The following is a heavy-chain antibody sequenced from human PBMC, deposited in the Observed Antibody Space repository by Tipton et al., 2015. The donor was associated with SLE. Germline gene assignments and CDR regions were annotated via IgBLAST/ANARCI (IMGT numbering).Heavy chain of an antibody. Sequence: LSLTCTVSGGSISSSSYYWGWIRQPPGKGLEWIGSIYYSGSTYYNPSLKSRVTISVDTSKNQFSLKLSSVTAADTAVYYCARSGPLYYFDYWGQGTLVTVSS. CDR3: ARSGPLYYFDY. V-gene: IGHV4-39*01. CDR1: GGSISSSSYY. J-gene: IGHJ4*02. D-gene: IGHD3-3*01. CDR2: IYYSGST.